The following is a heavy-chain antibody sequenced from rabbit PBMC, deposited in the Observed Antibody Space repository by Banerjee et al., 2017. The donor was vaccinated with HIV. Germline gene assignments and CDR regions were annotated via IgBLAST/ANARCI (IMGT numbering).Heavy chain of an antibody. J-gene: IGHJ4*01. CDR1: GFTLSSYW. Sequence: QEQLVESGGDLVKPEGSLTLTCTASGFTLSSYWMCWVRQAPGKGLEWIACINTSSGSTVYATWAKGRFTISRTSSTTVALQMTSLTAADTATYFCASDSYDDYGDEKYFNLWGPGTLVTVS. V-gene: IGHV1S45*01. CDR2: INTSSGST. D-gene: IGHD2-1*01. CDR3: ASDSYDDYGDEKYFNL.